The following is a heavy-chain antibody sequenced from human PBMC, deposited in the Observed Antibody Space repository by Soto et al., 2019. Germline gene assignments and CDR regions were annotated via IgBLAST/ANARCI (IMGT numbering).Heavy chain of an antibody. D-gene: IGHD6-19*01. CDR1: GFMFSSYS. V-gene: IGHV3-48*02. Sequence: GGSLRLSCAASGFMFSSYSLNWVRQAPGKGLEWVSYISSSSATVSYADSVKGRFSISRDNVKNSLYLQMNNLTDEDTAVYYCTRDSHVGSGWQLTADYWGQGTLVTVSS. CDR3: TRDSHVGSGWQLTADY. CDR2: ISSSSATV. J-gene: IGHJ4*02.